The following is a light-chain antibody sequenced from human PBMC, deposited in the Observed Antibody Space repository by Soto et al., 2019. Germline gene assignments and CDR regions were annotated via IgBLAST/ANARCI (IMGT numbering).Light chain of an antibody. CDR3: QQRYSTTQT. CDR2: AAS. V-gene: IGKV1-39*01. Sequence: IPGTQAPSYLSRSVCDTVTITCRSSQSISSSLNWYQQKPGKDPKLLIYAASSLQSGVPSRFSGSGSGTDFTLTISSLQPEDFATYEGQQRYSTTQTFGQGTKVDIK. J-gene: IGKJ1*01. CDR1: QSISSS.